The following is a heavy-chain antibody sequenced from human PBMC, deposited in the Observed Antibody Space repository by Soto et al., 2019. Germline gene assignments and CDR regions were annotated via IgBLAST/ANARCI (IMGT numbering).Heavy chain of an antibody. V-gene: IGHV1-18*04. CDR1: GYTFTSYG. Sequence: QVQLVQSGSEVKKPGASVNVSCKAFGYTFTSYGFSWVRQVPGQGLEWLGWTSAFNGDTQYAQTMKGRLTVTTETSTTSVHMELRRLTPADTAVYYCTREAGWQRMVPYDCGQGALVTVS. CDR2: TSAFNGDT. J-gene: IGHJ4*02. D-gene: IGHD6-25*01. CDR3: TREAGWQRMVPYD.